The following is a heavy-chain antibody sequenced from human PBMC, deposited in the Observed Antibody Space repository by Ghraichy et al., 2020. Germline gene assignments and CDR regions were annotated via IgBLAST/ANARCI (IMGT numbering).Heavy chain of an antibody. CDR1: GFSFSNYA. J-gene: IGHJ6*02. Sequence: GGSLRLSCAASGFSFSNYAMNWVRQAPGKGLEWVSGISGSGGSTYYADSMKGRFTISRDNSKNTLYLQMNSLRAEDTAVYYCAKDKDWNYYRHGMDVWGQGTTVTVSS. CDR2: ISGSGGST. CDR3: AKDKDWNYYRHGMDV. D-gene: IGHD1-7*01. V-gene: IGHV3-23*01.